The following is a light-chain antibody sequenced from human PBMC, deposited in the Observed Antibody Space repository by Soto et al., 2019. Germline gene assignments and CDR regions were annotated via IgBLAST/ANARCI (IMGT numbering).Light chain of an antibody. CDR2: KIS. CDR3: MQGTHWPKT. J-gene: IGKJ1*01. Sequence: DVVLTQSPLSLPVTLGQPASISCTSSQSLVSSDGNTYLHWFQQRPGHSPRHLIYKISNRDSGVPDRFRGSGSGTDFTLEISRVEAEDVGLYYCMQGTHWPKTFGQGTKVEIK. V-gene: IGKV2-30*01. CDR1: QSLVSSDGNTY.